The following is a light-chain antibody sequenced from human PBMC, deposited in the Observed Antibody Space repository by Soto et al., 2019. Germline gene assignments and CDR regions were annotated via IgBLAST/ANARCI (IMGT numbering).Light chain of an antibody. CDR1: QCVGSR. CDR2: YMS. J-gene: IGKJ1*01. CDR3: HQRKSWPRT. V-gene: IGKV3-11*01. Sequence: EIVLTQSPATLSSSPGETATLSCRASQCVGSRLAWYQHKPGQAPRLLIYYMSKRATVIPARFSGSGSGTDFTLTSSSLAPDDFAIYYCHQRKSWPRTFGQGTKVEIK.